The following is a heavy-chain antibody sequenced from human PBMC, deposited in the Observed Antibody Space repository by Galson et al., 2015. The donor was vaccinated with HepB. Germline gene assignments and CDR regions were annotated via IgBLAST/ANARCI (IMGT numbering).Heavy chain of an antibody. V-gene: IGHV4-30-4*01. D-gene: IGHD2-2*02. CDR3: AREGDCSGTNCYMGY. CDR1: GGSISSGDYY. CDR2: IYYSGST. Sequence: TLSLTCSVSGGSISSGDYYWSWIRQPPGKGLEWIGYIYYSGSTYYNPSLKSRVTISVDTSKNQLSLKLTSVTVADTAIYYCAREGDCSGTNCYMGYWGQGTLVPVSS. J-gene: IGHJ4*02.